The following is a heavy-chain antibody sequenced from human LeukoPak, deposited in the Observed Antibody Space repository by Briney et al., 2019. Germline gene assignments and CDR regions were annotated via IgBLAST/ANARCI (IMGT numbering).Heavy chain of an antibody. J-gene: IGHJ5*02. Sequence: GGSLRLSCAASGFTFSNYEMNWVRQAPGKGLEWVSYIHSSGSTIFYADSVKGRFTISRDNSKSTLYLQMNSLRAEDTAVYYCAKGRRELLWFGELSFDPWGQGTLVTVSS. V-gene: IGHV3-48*03. D-gene: IGHD3-10*01. CDR2: IHSSGSTI. CDR3: AKGRRELLWFGELSFDP. CDR1: GFTFSNYE.